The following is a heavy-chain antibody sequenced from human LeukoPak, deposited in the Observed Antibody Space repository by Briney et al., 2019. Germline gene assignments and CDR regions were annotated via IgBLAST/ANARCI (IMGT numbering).Heavy chain of an antibody. Sequence: GASVKVSCKASGYTFTSYGISWVRQAPGQGLEWMGGIIPIFGTANYAQKFQGRVTITADESTSTAYMELSSLRSEDTAVYYCARGVTIFGVVIPSGMDVWGQGTTVTVSS. CDR3: ARGVTIFGVVIPSGMDV. V-gene: IGHV1-69*13. D-gene: IGHD3-3*01. CDR2: IIPIFGTA. CDR1: GYTFTSYG. J-gene: IGHJ6*02.